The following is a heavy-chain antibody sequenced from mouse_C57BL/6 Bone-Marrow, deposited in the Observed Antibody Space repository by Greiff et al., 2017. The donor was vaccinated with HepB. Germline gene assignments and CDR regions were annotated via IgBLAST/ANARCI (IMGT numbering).Heavy chain of an antibody. J-gene: IGHJ4*01. CDR3: TRPDYDSHGYYYAMDY. CDR2: IRNKANNHAT. D-gene: IGHD2-4*01. CDR1: GFTFSDAW. V-gene: IGHV6-6*01. Sequence: DVKVEESGGGLVQPGGSMKLSCAASGFTFSDAWMDWVRQSPEKGLEWVAEIRNKANNHATYYAESVKGRFTISRDDSKSSVYLQMNSLRAEDTSIYYCTRPDYDSHGYYYAMDYFFQGTSVTVSS.